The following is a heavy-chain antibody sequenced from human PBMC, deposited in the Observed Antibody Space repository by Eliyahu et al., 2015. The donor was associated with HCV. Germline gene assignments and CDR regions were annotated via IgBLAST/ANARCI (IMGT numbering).Heavy chain of an antibody. CDR2: ISGSGGST. CDR3: AKDSSRRRYCSSTSCYLDY. D-gene: IGHD2-2*01. V-gene: IGHV3-23*01. J-gene: IGHJ4*02. Sequence: EVQLLESGGGLVQPGGSLRLSCAASGFTFSSYAXSWVRQAPGKGLEWVSAISGSGGSTYYADSVKGRFTISRDNSKNTLYLQMNSLRAEDTAVYYCAKDSSRRRYCSSTSCYLDYWGQGTLVTVSS. CDR1: GFTFSSYA.